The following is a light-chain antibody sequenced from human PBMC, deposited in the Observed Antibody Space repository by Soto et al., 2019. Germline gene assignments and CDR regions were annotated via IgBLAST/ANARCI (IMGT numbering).Light chain of an antibody. J-gene: IGKJ4*01. Sequence: EIVLTQSPGTLSLSPGERATLSCRASQSVSSSYLAWYQQEPGQAPRLLIYGASSRATGIPDRFSGSGSGTDFTLTISRLEPEDFAVYYCQQYGNSPLTFGGGTKVDIK. CDR1: QSVSSSY. CDR3: QQYGNSPLT. V-gene: IGKV3-20*01. CDR2: GAS.